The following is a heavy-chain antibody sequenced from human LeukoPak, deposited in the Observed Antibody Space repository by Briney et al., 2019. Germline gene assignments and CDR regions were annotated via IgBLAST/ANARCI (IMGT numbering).Heavy chain of an antibody. V-gene: IGHV3-66*01. Sequence: GGSLRLSCAASGFTVSNNYMSWVRQAPGKGLEWVSLIYSGGTTYYADSVEGRFTISRDNSKNTLYLQMNSLRGEDTAVYYCARARGVAAAVVDYWGQGTLVTVSS. J-gene: IGHJ4*02. D-gene: IGHD6-13*01. CDR2: IYSGGTT. CDR3: ARARGVAAAVVDY. CDR1: GFTVSNNY.